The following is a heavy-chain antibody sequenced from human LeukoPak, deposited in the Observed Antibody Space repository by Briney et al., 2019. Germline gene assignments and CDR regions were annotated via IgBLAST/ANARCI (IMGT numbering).Heavy chain of an antibody. CDR1: GFTFSSYS. CDR3: ARDQFTTGVDY. Sequence: GGSLRLSCAASGFTFSSYSMNWVRQAPGKGLEWVSSISSSSSYIYYADSVKGRFTISRDNAKNSLYLQMDSLRAEDTAVYYCARDQFTTGVDYWGQGTLVTVSS. J-gene: IGHJ4*02. CDR2: ISSSSSYI. V-gene: IGHV3-21*01. D-gene: IGHD3-22*01.